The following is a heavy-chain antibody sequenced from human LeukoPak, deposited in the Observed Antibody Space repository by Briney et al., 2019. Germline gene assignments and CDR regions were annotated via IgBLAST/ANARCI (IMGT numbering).Heavy chain of an antibody. CDR1: GHFISSGYY. D-gene: IGHD3-10*01. Sequence: SETLSLTCAVSGHFISSGYYWGWIWQPPGKGLAWIGSIYHSGSTYYNPSLKSRVTISLDTSKNQFSLKLSSVTAADTAVYYCARAGYGSGSYGFYFDYWGQGTLVTVSS. J-gene: IGHJ4*02. V-gene: IGHV4-38-2*01. CDR2: IYHSGST. CDR3: ARAGYGSGSYGFYFDY.